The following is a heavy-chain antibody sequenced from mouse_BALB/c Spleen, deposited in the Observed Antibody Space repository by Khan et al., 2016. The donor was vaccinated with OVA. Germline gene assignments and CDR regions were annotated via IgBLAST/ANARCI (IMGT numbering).Heavy chain of an antibody. CDR3: AKFDGIFYAVDY. CDR1: GFSLTSYG. Sequence: QIQLVQSGPGLVAPSQSLSITCTVSGFSLTSYGVNWVRQPPGKGLEWLGVLWGDGSTNYHSALISRLSISKDNSKSQVFLKLNSLQTDDTATYYCAKFDGIFYAVDYWGQGTSVTVSS. D-gene: IGHD2-3*01. CDR2: LWGDGST. J-gene: IGHJ4*01. V-gene: IGHV2-3*01.